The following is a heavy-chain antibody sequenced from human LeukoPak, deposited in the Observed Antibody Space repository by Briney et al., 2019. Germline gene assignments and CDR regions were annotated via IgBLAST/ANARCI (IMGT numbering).Heavy chain of an antibody. Sequence: ASVKVSCKASGYTFTGYYMHWVRQAPGQGLEWMGWINPNSGGTNYAQKFQGRVTMTRDTSISTAYMELSRLRSDDTAVYYCARDSVLRGYFDHWGQGTLVTVSS. D-gene: IGHD6-6*01. V-gene: IGHV1-2*02. CDR3: ARDSVLRGYFDH. J-gene: IGHJ4*02. CDR1: GYTFTGYY. CDR2: INPNSGGT.